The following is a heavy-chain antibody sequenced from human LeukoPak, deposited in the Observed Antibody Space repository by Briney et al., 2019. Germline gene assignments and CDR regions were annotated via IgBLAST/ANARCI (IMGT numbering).Heavy chain of an antibody. CDR1: SGSFSGYY. V-gene: IGHV4-34*01. J-gene: IGHJ3*02. CDR2: INHSGST. Sequence: SETLSLTCAVYSGSFSGYYWNWIRQPPGKGLEWIGEINHSGSTNYNPSLQSRVTISVDMSKNQFSLKLTSVTAADTAVHYCASLRTMIGAFDIWGQGTMVTVSS. D-gene: IGHD3-22*01. CDR3: ASLRTMIGAFDI.